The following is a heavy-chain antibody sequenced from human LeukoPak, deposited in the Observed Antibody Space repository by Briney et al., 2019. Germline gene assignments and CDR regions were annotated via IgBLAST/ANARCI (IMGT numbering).Heavy chain of an antibody. CDR3: ARASSSGWQNDAFDI. CDR1: GFTVSSNY. V-gene: IGHV3-53*04. CDR2: IYSGGST. Sequence: PGGSLRLSCAASGFTVSSNYMSWVRQAPGKGLEWVSVIYSGGSTYYADSVKGRFTISRHNSKNTLYLQMNSLRAEDTAVYYCARASSSGWQNDAFDIWGQGTMVTVSS. D-gene: IGHD6-19*01. J-gene: IGHJ3*02.